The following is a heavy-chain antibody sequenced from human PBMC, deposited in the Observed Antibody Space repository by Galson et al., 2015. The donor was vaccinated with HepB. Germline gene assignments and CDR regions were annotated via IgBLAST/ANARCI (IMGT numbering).Heavy chain of an antibody. CDR1: GFSFSTYT. CDR3: ARDYKAPPWYFDL. J-gene: IGHJ2*01. Sequence: SLRLSCAASGFSFSTYTINWVRQAPGKGLEWVSSISSSSSYIYYVDSVKGRFTISRDDAKRSLYLQMNSLRAEDTAVYYCARDYKAPPWYFDLWGRGTLVTVSS. V-gene: IGHV3-21*01. D-gene: IGHD3-10*01. CDR2: ISSSSSYI.